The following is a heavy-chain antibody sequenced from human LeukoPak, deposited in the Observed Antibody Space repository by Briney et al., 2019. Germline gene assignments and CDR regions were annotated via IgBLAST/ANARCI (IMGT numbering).Heavy chain of an antibody. CDR2: IYYSGST. D-gene: IGHD2-2*01. Sequence: PSQTLSLTCTVSGGSISSSSYYWGWIRQPPGKGLEWIGSIYYSGSTYYNPSLKSRVTISVDTSKNQFSLKLSSVTAADTAVYYCASLVVPAAPNYYYYMDVWGKGTTVTVSS. CDR1: GGSISSSSYY. V-gene: IGHV4-39*01. J-gene: IGHJ6*03. CDR3: ASLVVPAAPNYYYYMDV.